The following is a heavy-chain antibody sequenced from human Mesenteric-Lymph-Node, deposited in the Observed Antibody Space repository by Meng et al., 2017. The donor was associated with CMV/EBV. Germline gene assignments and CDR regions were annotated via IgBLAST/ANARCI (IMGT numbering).Heavy chain of an antibody. CDR3: ARHTGYCNNANCYPGHFEY. J-gene: IGHJ4*02. V-gene: IGHV4-34*01. CDR2: INHSGST. D-gene: IGHD2-2*01. CDR1: GGSFSGYY. Sequence: SETLSLTCAVYGGSFSGYYWSWIRQPPGKGLEWIGEINHSGSTNYNPSLKSRVTISVDTSKNQFSLKLSSVTAADTAVYYCARHTGYCNNANCYPGHFEYWGQGTLVTVSS.